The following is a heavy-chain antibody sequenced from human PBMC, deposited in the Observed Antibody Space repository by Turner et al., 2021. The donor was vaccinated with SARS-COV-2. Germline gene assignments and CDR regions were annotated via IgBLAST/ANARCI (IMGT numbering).Heavy chain of an antibody. J-gene: IGHJ5*02. CDR1: GYSLTGYY. CDR3: ARDRTDHYDGNDYYPNWLDP. CDR2: INPSSGAT. D-gene: IGHD5-12*01. V-gene: IGHV1-2*02. Sequence: QVQLVQSGAEVKKPGASVKVSCKASGYSLTGYYIHWVRQAPEQGLEWMGWINPSSGATFFARKFQGRVAMTRDTSISTAYMELSNLIYDDTAVYFCARDRTDHYDGNDYYPNWLDPWGQGTLVTVSS.